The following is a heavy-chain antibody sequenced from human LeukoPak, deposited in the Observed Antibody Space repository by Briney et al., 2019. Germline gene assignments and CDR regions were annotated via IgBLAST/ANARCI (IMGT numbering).Heavy chain of an antibody. V-gene: IGHV4-59*01. CDR1: GGSINSYY. CDR2: MYYTGSS. Sequence: SETLSLTCTVSGGSINSYYWSWIRQPPGKGLEWIGYMYYTGSSSYSPSLKSRVTISVDTSKNQFSLKLSSVTTADTAIYYCARGSIPTQNWFDPWGQGTPVTVSS. CDR3: ARGSIPTQNWFDP. D-gene: IGHD2-2*01. J-gene: IGHJ5*02.